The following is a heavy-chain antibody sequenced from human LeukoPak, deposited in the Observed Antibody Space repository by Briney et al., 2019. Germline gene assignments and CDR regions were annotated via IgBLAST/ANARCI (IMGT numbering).Heavy chain of an antibody. CDR1: GYTFTSYG. CDR2: ISAYNGNT. Sequence: ASVKVSCKASGYTFTSYGIIWVRQAPGQGLEWMGWISAYNGNTNYAQKLQGRVTMTTDTSTSTAYMELRSLRSDDTAVYYCARDLLSPEMTTESAFDYWGQGTLVTVSS. V-gene: IGHV1-18*01. D-gene: IGHD4-17*01. CDR3: ARDLLSPEMTTESAFDY. J-gene: IGHJ4*02.